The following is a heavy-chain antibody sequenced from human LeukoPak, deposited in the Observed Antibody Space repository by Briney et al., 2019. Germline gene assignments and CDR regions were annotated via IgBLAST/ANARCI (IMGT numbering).Heavy chain of an antibody. Sequence: GGSLRLSCAASGFTFSSYGMHWVRQAPGKGLEWVAVIWYDGSNKYYADSVKGRFTISRDNSKNTLYLQMNSLRAEDTAVYYCARSSGWSETDFDYWGQGTLVTVSS. V-gene: IGHV3-33*08. CDR3: ARSSGWSETDFDY. CDR1: GFTFSSYG. J-gene: IGHJ4*02. D-gene: IGHD6-19*01. CDR2: IWYDGSNK.